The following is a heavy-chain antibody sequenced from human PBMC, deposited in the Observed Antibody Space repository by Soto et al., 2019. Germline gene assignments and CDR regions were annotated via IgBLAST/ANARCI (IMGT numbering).Heavy chain of an antibody. CDR1: GFTFSSYG. V-gene: IGHV3-30*03. CDR3: ATGRGYYDSRVFDI. CDR2: ISYDGSNK. D-gene: IGHD3-22*01. J-gene: IGHJ3*02. Sequence: GGSLRLSCAASGFTFSSYGMHWVRQAPGKGLEWVAVISYDGSNKYYADSVKGRFTISRDNSKNTLYLQMNSLRAEDTAVYYCATGRGYYDSRVFDIWGQGTMVTVSS.